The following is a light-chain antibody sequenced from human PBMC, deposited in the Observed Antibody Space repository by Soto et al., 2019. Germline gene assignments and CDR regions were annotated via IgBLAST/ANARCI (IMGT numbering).Light chain of an antibody. Sequence: EIVLTQSPATLSLSPGERATLSCRASQSVSTYLGWYQEKPGQPPRLLISEASNRATGIPARFSGSGSGTDFTLTICSLEPEDCAVYFCHQRYSWPHTFGQGTKLEI. CDR3: HQRYSWPHT. V-gene: IGKV3-11*01. CDR1: QSVSTY. CDR2: EAS. J-gene: IGKJ2*01.